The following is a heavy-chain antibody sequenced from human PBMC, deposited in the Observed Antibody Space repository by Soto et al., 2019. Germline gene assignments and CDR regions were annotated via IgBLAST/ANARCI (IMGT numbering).Heavy chain of an antibody. CDR2: IKEDGSET. D-gene: IGHD1-26*01. J-gene: IGHJ5*02. Sequence: EVQLVESGGGLVQPGGSLRLSCTASGFTFSSYWMNWVRQAQGKGLEWVGNIKEDGSETFYVDSVKCRFTISRDNAKNSLYLDMNSLRVEDTAIYFCARDFGGPWGQGTLVTVSS. CDR1: GFTFSSYW. CDR3: ARDFGGP. V-gene: IGHV3-7*05.